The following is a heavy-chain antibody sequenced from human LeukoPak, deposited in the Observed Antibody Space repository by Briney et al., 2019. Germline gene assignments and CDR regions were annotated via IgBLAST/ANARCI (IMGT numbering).Heavy chain of an antibody. V-gene: IGHV3-23*01. CDR3: ARAKYDYGDPVGWFDP. CDR2: ILGSGGNT. D-gene: IGHD4-17*01. CDR1: GFTFSSYA. J-gene: IGHJ5*02. Sequence: LAGGSLRLSCAASGFTFSSYAMAWVRQAPRKGLEWVSHILGSGGNTYYADSVRGRFTISRDNSKNTSYLKMNSLRAEDTAVYFCARAKYDYGDPVGWFDPWGQGTLVTVSS.